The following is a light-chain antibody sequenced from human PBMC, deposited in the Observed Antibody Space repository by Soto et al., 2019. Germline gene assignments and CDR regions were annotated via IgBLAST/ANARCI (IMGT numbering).Light chain of an antibody. CDR1: QSVSGW. V-gene: IGKV3-15*01. Sequence: MTQSPSTLSASVGDTVTVTCRASQSVSGWLAWYQQKPGQAPRLLFYGASTRATGIPARFSGSGSGTEFTLTISSLQSEDFAVYYCQQYNSWPRTFGQGTRLEIK. CDR2: GAS. J-gene: IGKJ5*01. CDR3: QQYNSWPRT.